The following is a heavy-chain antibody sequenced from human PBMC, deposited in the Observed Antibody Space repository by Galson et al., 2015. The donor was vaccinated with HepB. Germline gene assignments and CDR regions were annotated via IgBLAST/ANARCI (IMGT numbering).Heavy chain of an antibody. Sequence: SVKVSCKASGGTFSSYAISWVRQAPGQGLEWMGGIIPIFGTANYAQKFQGRVTITADKSTSTAYMELSSLRSEDTAVYYCASFRSGSYNNWFDPWGQGTLVTVSS. D-gene: IGHD1-26*01. J-gene: IGHJ5*02. V-gene: IGHV1-69*06. CDR2: IIPIFGTA. CDR3: ASFRSGSYNNWFDP. CDR1: GGTFSSYA.